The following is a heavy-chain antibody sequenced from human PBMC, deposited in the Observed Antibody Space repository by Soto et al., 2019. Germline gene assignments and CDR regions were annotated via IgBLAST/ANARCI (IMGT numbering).Heavy chain of an antibody. D-gene: IGHD3-9*01. V-gene: IGHV3-23*01. CDR3: TKDPSTGYADH. J-gene: IGHJ1*01. CDR2: ISRGGAYT. CDR1: DFIFLDYA. Sequence: GSLRLSCAASDFIFLDYAMTWVRQAPGKGLEWVSTISRGGAYTHYADSVEGRFTISRDNSKNILYLDMRSLRGEDTAFYYCTKDPSTGYADHWGQGTLVTVSS.